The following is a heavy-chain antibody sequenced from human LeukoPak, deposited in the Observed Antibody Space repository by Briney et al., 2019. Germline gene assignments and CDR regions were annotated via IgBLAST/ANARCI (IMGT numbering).Heavy chain of an antibody. Sequence: GGSLRLSCGASGFTFSSYSMNWVRQAPGKGLEWVSYNSSSSSNIYYADSVKGRFTISRDKAKNSLYLLMNSLRAEDTAVYYCAREYCSSTSCLYDYWGQGTLVTVSS. J-gene: IGHJ4*02. CDR3: AREYCSSTSCLYDY. V-gene: IGHV3-48*01. CDR1: GFTFSSYS. CDR2: NSSSSSNI. D-gene: IGHD2-2*01.